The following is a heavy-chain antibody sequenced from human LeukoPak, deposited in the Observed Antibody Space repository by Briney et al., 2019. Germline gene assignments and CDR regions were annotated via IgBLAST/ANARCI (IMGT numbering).Heavy chain of an antibody. V-gene: IGHV3-13*01. CDR2: IGTAGDT. CDR3: ARAQLGWVRGVIIGSADY. CDR1: RVTFISDD. J-gene: IGHJ4*02. D-gene: IGHD3-10*01. Sequence: GGGLRVSCAASRVTFISDDMHWGPQGTGKGLGWGSAIGTAGDTYYPGSVKGRFTISRENAKNSLYLQMNSLRAEDTAVFYCARAQLGWVRGVIIGSADYWGQGTLVTVSS.